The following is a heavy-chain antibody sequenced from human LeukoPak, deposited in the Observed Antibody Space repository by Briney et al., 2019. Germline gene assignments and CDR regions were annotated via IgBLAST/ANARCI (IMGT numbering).Heavy chain of an antibody. V-gene: IGHV3-23*01. CDR3: AVFGVVNPLCFDY. CDR2: ISGSGGST. D-gene: IGHD3-3*01. Sequence: GGSLRLSCAASGFTSSSYAMSWVRQAPGKGLEWVSAISGSGGSTYYADSVKGRFTISRDNSKNTLYLQMNSLRAEDTAVYYCAVFGVVNPLCFDYWGQGTLVTVSS. CDR1: GFTSSSYA. J-gene: IGHJ4*02.